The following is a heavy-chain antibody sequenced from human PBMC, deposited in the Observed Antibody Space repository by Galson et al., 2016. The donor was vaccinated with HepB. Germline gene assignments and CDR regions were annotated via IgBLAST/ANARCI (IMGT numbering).Heavy chain of an antibody. Sequence: SLRLSCAASGFTVSTNYMSWVRQAPGKGLEWVSVIYSSGSTFYAASVKGRFTSSRDNSKNTLYLQLNSLGAGDTAVYYCSKVRRLAYSYGMDVWGQGTTVTVTS. D-gene: IGHD6-25*01. J-gene: IGHJ6*02. CDR2: IYSSGST. CDR3: SKVRRLAYSYGMDV. V-gene: IGHV3-66*03. CDR1: GFTVSTNY.